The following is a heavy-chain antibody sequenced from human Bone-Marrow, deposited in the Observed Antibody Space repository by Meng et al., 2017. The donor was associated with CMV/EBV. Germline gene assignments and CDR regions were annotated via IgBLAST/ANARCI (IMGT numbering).Heavy chain of an antibody. J-gene: IGHJ4*02. D-gene: IGHD4-23*01. V-gene: IGHV3-7*01. CDR3: ASKSDYLGN. CDR2: IKQDGSEK. Sequence: GESLKISCAASGFTFSSYWMSWVRQAPGKGLEWVANIKQDGSEKYYVDSVKGRFTISRDNAKNSLYLQMNSLRAEDTAVYYCASKSDYLGNWGQGTLVTVSS. CDR1: GFTFSSYW.